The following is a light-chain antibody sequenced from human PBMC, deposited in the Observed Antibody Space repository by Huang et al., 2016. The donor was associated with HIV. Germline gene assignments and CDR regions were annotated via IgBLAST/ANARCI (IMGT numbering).Light chain of an antibody. J-gene: IGKJ5*01. CDR3: QQSYGALSS. Sequence: IQMTQSPTSLSASVGDKVFISCRTSQSVGTYLNWYQQKPGKAPKLLISSASTLHSGVPSRFSGGGSGTVLTLTIRGLQLDDFATYFCQQSYGALSSFGPGTRL. CDR1: QSVGTY. CDR2: SAS. V-gene: IGKV1-39*01.